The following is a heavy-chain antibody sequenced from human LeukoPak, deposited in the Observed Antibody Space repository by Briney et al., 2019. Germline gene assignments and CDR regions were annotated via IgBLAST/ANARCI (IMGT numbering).Heavy chain of an antibody. CDR1: GGSISSSSFY. V-gene: IGHV4-39*01. Sequence: ETLSLTCTVSGGSISSSSFYWGWIRQPPGKGLEWIGYIHYSGSTYYNPSLKSRVTISVDTSKNQFSLKLSSVTAADTAVYYCARHVAAAGDRIDYWGQGTLVTVSS. J-gene: IGHJ4*02. D-gene: IGHD6-13*01. CDR3: ARHVAAAGDRIDY. CDR2: IHYSGST.